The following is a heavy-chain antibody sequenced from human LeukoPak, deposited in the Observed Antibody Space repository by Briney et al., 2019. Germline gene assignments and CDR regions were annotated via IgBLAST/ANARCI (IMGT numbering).Heavy chain of an antibody. D-gene: IGHD6-19*01. CDR3: AKDWSSGWYDWYFDL. Sequence: LGGSLRLSCAASGFTFSSYAMSWVRQAPGKGLEWVSAISGSGGSTYYADSVKGRFTISRDNSKNTLYLQMNSLRAEDTAVYYCAKDWSSGWYDWYFDLWGRGTLVTVSS. CDR1: GFTFSSYA. CDR2: ISGSGGST. J-gene: IGHJ2*01. V-gene: IGHV3-23*01.